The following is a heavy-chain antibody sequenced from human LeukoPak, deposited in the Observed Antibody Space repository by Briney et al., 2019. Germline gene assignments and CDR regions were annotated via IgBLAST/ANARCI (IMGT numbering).Heavy chain of an antibody. D-gene: IGHD5-24*01. CDR3: ARPIESLYFDY. V-gene: IGHV4-39*01. J-gene: IGHJ4*02. Sequence: SETLSLTCTVCGGSISRSSYYWGWIRQPPGKGLEWIGSIYYSGSTYYNPSLKSRVTISVDTSKNQFSLKLSSVTAADTAVYYCARPIESLYFDYWGQGTLVTVSS. CDR1: GGSISRSSYY. CDR2: IYYSGST.